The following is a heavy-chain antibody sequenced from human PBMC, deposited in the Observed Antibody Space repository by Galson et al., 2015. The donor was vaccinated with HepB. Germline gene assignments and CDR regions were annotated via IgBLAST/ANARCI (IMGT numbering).Heavy chain of an antibody. Sequence: SCKASGGTFSCYAISWVRQAPGPGLAWMGGIIPIFGIVNYAKKLQARVTITADKSTSSDYMHMSSLRSEDTAVYYCARGGGSGWYRHTYYFDYWGQGTLVTVSS. CDR2: IIPIFGIV. V-gene: IGHV1-69*17. CDR1: GGTFSCYA. D-gene: IGHD6-19*01. J-gene: IGHJ4*02. CDR3: ARGGGSGWYRHTYYFDY.